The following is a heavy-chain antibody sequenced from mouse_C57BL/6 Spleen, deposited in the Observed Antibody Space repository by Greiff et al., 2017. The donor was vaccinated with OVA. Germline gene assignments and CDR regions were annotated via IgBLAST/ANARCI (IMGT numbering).Heavy chain of an antibody. Sequence: EVMLVESEGGLVQPGSSMKLSCTASGFTFSDYYMAWVRQVPEKGLEWVANINYDGSSTYYLDSLKSRFIISRDNAKNILYLQMSSLKSEDTATYYCARYYYGSKDYFDYWGQGTTLTVSS. CDR3: ARYYYGSKDYFDY. CDR1: GFTFSDYY. V-gene: IGHV5-16*01. CDR2: INYDGSST. D-gene: IGHD1-1*01. J-gene: IGHJ2*01.